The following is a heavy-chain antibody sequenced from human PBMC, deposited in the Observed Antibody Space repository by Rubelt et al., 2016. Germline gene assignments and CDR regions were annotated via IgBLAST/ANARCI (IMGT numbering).Heavy chain of an antibody. CDR2: INSDGGST. CDR1: GFTFSSYW. CDR3: AKGVQGRWEGPS. D-gene: IGHD1-26*01. J-gene: IGHJ4*02. V-gene: IGHV3-74*02. Sequence: GSGGGLVKPGGSLRLSCAASGFTFSSYWMHWVRQGPGKGLVWVSRINSDGGSTSYADSVKGRFTISRDNAKNTLYLQMSSLRAEDTAVYYCAKGVQGRWEGPSWGQGTLVTVSS.